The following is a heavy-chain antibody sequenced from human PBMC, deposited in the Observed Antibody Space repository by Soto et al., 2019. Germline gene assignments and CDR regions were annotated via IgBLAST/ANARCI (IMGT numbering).Heavy chain of an antibody. CDR3: AKDLSGALLRFYYSYGLDV. J-gene: IGHJ6*02. D-gene: IGHD1-26*01. V-gene: IGHV3-30*18. CDR2: ISYDGSNK. Sequence: QVQLVESGGGVVQPGRSLRLSCAASGFTFSSYGMHWVRQAPGTGLEWVAAISYDGSNKYYADFVKGRFNISRDNSKNTPYLQMNSLRPEGTAVYYCAKDLSGALLRFYYSYGLDVWGQGTTVTVSS. CDR1: GFTFSSYG.